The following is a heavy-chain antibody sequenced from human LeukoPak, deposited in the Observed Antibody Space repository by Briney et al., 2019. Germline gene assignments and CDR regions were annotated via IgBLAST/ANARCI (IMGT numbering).Heavy chain of an antibody. V-gene: IGHV4-34*01. CDR1: GGSFSGYY. CDR2: INHSGST. CDR3: ARGRRYYYDSSGPFYYYYYYMDV. Sequence: SETLSLTCAVYGGSFSGYYWSWIRQPPGKGLEWIGEINHSGSTNYNPSLKSRVTISVDTSKNQFSLKLSSVTAADTAAYYCARGRRYYYDSSGPFYYYYYYMDVWGKGTTVTVSS. J-gene: IGHJ6*03. D-gene: IGHD3-22*01.